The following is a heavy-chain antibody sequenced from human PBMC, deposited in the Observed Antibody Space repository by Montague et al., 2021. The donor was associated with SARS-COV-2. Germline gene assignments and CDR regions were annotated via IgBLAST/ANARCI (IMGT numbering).Heavy chain of an antibody. CDR3: ARWDVVVVAATSWFDP. V-gene: IGHV5-10-1*01. D-gene: IGHD2-15*01. Sequence: QSGAEVKKPGESLRISCKGSGYSFTSDWISWVRQMPGKGLEWMGRIDPSDSYTNYSPSFQGHVTISADKSISTAYLQWSSLKASDTAMYYCARWDVVVVAATSWFDPWGQGTLVTVSS. CDR1: GYSFTSDW. J-gene: IGHJ5*02. CDR2: IDPSDSYT.